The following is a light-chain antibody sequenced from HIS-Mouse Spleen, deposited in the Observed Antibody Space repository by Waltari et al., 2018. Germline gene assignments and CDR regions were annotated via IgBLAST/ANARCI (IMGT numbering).Light chain of an antibody. CDR2: WAS. Sequence: DIVMTQSPDSLAVSLGERATINCKSSQSVLYSSNNKNYLAWYQQKPGQPPKLLIYWASTRESWVPDRFSGSGSGTDFTLTISSLQAEDVAVYYCQQYYSTPSWTFGQGTKVEIK. V-gene: IGKV4-1*01. CDR1: QSVLYSSNNKNY. J-gene: IGKJ1*01. CDR3: QQYYSTPSWT.